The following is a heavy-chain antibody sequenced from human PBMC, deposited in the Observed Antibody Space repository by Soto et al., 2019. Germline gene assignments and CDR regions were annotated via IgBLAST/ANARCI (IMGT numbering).Heavy chain of an antibody. CDR2: ISPYNVRT. V-gene: IGHV1-18*01. CDR1: CYIFTIDF. J-gene: IGHJ6*02. D-gene: IGHD2-8*02. CDR3: GRCRTDSYAMDV. Sequence: ASWKVSFKAACYIFTIDFSVWWLQSPGQGPELMGGISPYNVRTNYAQHFKGRVVMTTDISTNKVYLELRSLRSDETAMYYSGRCRTDSYAMDVWGQGHTVTVSS.